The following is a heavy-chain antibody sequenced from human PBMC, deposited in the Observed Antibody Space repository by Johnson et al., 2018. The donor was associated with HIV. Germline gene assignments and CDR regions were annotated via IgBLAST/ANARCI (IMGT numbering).Heavy chain of an antibody. V-gene: IGHV3-72*01. CDR2: TRNKANSYTT. J-gene: IGHJ3*02. CDR1: GFTFSDHY. CDR3: AREGPGTTCVDAFDI. Sequence: VQLVESGGGLVQPGGSLRLSCAASGFTFSDHYMDWVRQAPGKGLEWVGRTRNKANSYTTEYAASVKGRFTISRDDSKNSLYLQMNSLQTEDTAVYYCAREGPGTTCVDAFDIWGQGTMVTVSS. D-gene: IGHD1-14*01.